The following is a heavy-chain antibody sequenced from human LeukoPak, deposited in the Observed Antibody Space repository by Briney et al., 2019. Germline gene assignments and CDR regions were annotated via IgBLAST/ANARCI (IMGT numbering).Heavy chain of an antibody. V-gene: IGHV4-59*01. D-gene: IGHD6-13*01. CDR2: IHYTGKT. CDR1: GGSISGFY. J-gene: IGHJ5*02. Sequence: SETLSLTCTVSGGSISGFYWSWIRQPPGKGLEWIWNIHYTGKTNYNPSLKSRVTMSVETSKNHFSVRLTSVTAADTAVYYCARINSGYDLSSSWYPNWFDPWGQGALVTVSS. CDR3: ARINSGYDLSSSWYPNWFDP.